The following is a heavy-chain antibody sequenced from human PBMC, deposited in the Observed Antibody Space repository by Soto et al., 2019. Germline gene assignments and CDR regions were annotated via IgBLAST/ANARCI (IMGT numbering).Heavy chain of an antibody. CDR1: GFTFSSYW. V-gene: IGHV3-7*03. D-gene: IGHD6-25*01. CDR2: IKQDGSEK. J-gene: IGHJ5*02. CDR3: ARVPAAGTNWFDP. Sequence: GGSLRLSCAASGFTFSSYWMSWVRQAPGKGLEWVANIKQDGSEKYYVDSVKGRFTISRDNAKNSLYLQMNSLRAEDTAVYYCARVPAAGTNWFDPWGQGTLVTVSS.